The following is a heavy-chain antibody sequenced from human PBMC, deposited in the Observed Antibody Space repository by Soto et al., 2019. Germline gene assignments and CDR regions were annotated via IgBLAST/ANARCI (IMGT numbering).Heavy chain of an antibody. CDR1: GGSLSSSSYF. D-gene: IGHD2-21*02. J-gene: IGHJ5*02. V-gene: IGHV4-39*01. CDR3: ARHPSDFWFAA. Sequence: QLQLQESSPGLVKPSETLSLTCTVSGGSLSSSSYFWGWIRQPPGKGLEWIGSIYYSGSTYYNPSLKSRLTVSVDTSKNQFSLKLSSVTAADTAVYYCARHPSDFWFAAWGQGTLGSGSS. CDR2: IYYSGST.